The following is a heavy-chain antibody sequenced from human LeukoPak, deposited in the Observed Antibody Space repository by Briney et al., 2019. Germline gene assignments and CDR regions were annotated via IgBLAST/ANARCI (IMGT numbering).Heavy chain of an antibody. Sequence: PSETPSLTCTVSGGSISSYYWSWIRQPPGKGLEWIGYIDYSGSTNYNPSLKSRVTISVDTSKSQFSLNLSSVTAADTAVYYCARRTAAMVGYFDYWSQGTLVTVSS. J-gene: IGHJ4*02. V-gene: IGHV4-59*08. CDR2: IDYSGST. CDR1: GGSISSYY. D-gene: IGHD5-18*01. CDR3: ARRTAAMVGYFDY.